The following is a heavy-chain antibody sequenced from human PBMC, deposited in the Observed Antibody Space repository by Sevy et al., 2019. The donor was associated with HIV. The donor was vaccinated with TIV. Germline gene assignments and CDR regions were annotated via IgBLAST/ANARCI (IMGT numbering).Heavy chain of an antibody. CDR3: ARDGKAWDLLNY. V-gene: IGHV3-21*01. CDR2: ISGSSNYI. D-gene: IGHD1-26*01. CDR1: GFTFSTYS. J-gene: IGHJ4*02. Sequence: GGSLRLSCAGFGFTFSTYSMNWVRQAPGKGLEWISFISGSSNYIYYADSVKGRFTISRDNVKDSLYLQMNGLRVEDTAVYFCARDGKAWDLLNYWGQGTLVTVSS.